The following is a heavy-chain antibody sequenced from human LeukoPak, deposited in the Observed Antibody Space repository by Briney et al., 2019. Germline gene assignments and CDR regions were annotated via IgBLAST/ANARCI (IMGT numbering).Heavy chain of an antibody. V-gene: IGHV1-2*02. J-gene: IGHJ5*02. CDR2: IKPNSGDT. Sequence: ASVKVSFKASGYSSSYYYMHWVRQAPGQGLEWMGWIKPNSGDTRSAQKFQGRVIMTRETSTGTAYMELSSLRYDDTAVYYCATNILVRDIINWFDPWGQGTLVTVSS. CDR1: GYSSSYYY. CDR3: ATNILVRDIINWFDP. D-gene: IGHD3-10*01.